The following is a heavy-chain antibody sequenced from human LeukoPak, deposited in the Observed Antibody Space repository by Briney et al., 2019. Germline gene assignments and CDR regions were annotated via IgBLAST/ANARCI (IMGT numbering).Heavy chain of an antibody. D-gene: IGHD3-10*01. Sequence: SQTLSLTCAISGDSVSSNSAAWNWIRQSPSRGLEWLGRTYYRSKWYNDYAVSVKNRITINPDTSKNQFSLQLNSVTPEDTAVYYCAREGLLWFGEFPYYFDYWGQGTLVTVSS. CDR1: GDSVSSNSAA. CDR3: AREGLLWFGEFPYYFDY. V-gene: IGHV6-1*01. CDR2: TYYRSKWYN. J-gene: IGHJ4*02.